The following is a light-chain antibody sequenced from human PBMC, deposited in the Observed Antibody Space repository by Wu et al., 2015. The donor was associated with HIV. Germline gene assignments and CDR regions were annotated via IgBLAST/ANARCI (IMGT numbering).Light chain of an antibody. Sequence: AIQLTQSPSSLSASIGDRVTITCRASQAISSALAWYQQRPGKRPELLIYDASSSGAGVPIRFSGSGSGTDFTLTISDLQPEDFATYYCQQFKSYPRSFGGGTKVEIK. CDR2: DAS. CDR3: QQFKSYPRS. V-gene: IGKV1-13*02. J-gene: IGKJ4*01. CDR1: QAISSA.